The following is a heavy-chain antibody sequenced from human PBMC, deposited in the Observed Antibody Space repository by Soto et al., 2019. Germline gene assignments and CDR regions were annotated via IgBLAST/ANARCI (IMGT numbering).Heavy chain of an antibody. CDR2: IIPIFGTA. CDR3: ARVPPKRAGNDYYYGMDV. CDR1: GGTFSSYA. Sequence: SVKVSCKASGGTFSSYAISWVRKAPGQGLEWMGGIIPIFGTANYAQKFQGRVTITADKSTSTAYMELSSLRSEDTAVYYCARVPPKRAGNDYYYGMDVWGQGTTVTVSS. J-gene: IGHJ6*02. D-gene: IGHD6-19*01. V-gene: IGHV1-69*06.